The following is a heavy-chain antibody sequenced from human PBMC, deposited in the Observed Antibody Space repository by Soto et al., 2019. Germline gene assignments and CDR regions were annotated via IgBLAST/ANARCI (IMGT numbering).Heavy chain of an antibody. CDR2: ISYDGSNK. CDR3: ARAAGIAPLIDY. J-gene: IGHJ4*02. CDR1: GFTFSSYA. V-gene: IGHV3-30-3*01. Sequence: VQLVESGGGVVQPGRSLRLSCAASGFTFSSYAMHWVRQAPGKGLEWVAVISYDGSNKYYADSVKGRFTISRDNSKNTLYLQMNSLRAEDTAVYYCARAAGIAPLIDYWGQGTLVTVSS. D-gene: IGHD6-13*01.